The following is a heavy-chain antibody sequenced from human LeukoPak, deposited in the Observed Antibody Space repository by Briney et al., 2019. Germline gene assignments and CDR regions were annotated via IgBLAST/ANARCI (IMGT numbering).Heavy chain of an antibody. CDR2: MNAGNGNT. J-gene: IGHJ3*02. CDR3: ARDDGSGSSRWGFTHRGAFDI. V-gene: IGHV1-3*01. D-gene: IGHD3-10*01. CDR1: GYTFTSYA. Sequence: ASVKVSCKASGYTFTSYAMHWVRQAPGQRLEWMGWMNAGNGNTKYSQKFQGRVTITRDTSASTAYMELSSLRSEDTAVYYCARDDGSGSSRWGFTHRGAFDIWGQGTMVTVSS.